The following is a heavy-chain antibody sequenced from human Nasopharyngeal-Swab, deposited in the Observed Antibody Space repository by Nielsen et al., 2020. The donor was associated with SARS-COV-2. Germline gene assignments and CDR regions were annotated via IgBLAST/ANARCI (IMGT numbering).Heavy chain of an antibody. Sequence: GESLKISCAASGFTFSSYAMSWVRQAPGKGLEWVSAISGSGGSTYYADSVKGRFTISRDNSKNTLYLQMNSLRAEDTAVYYCAKDHLQGGNYGDAFDIWAKGQWSPSLQ. V-gene: IGHV3-23*01. CDR1: GFTFSSYA. J-gene: IGHJ3*02. D-gene: IGHD4-23*01. CDR2: ISGSGGST. CDR3: AKDHLQGGNYGDAFDI.